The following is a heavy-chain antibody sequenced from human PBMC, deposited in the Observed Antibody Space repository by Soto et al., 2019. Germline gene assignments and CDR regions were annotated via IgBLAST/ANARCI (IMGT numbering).Heavy chain of an antibody. CDR1: GGSFSGYY. D-gene: IGHD1-26*01. CDR2: INHSGST. V-gene: IGHV4-34*01. CDR3: AREGKWEPPAFDI. Sequence: SETLSLTCAVYGGSFSGYYWSWIRQPPGKGLEWIGEINHSGSTNYNPSLKSRVTISVVTSKNQFSLKLSSVTAADTAVYYCAREGKWEPPAFDIWGQGTMVTVSS. J-gene: IGHJ3*02.